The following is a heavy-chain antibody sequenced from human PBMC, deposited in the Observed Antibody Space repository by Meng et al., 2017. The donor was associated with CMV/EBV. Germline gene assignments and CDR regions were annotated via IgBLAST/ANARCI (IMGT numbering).Heavy chain of an antibody. CDR3: ARGPYGG. Sequence: VQLQQWGAGLLKPSETLALTCAVYGGSFSCYYWSWIRQPPGKGLEWIGEINHSGSTNYNPSLKSRVTISVDTSKNQFSLKLSSVTAADTAVYYCARGPYGGWGQGTLVTVSS. V-gene: IGHV4-34*01. CDR2: INHSGST. J-gene: IGHJ4*02. D-gene: IGHD4-23*01. CDR1: GGSFSCYY.